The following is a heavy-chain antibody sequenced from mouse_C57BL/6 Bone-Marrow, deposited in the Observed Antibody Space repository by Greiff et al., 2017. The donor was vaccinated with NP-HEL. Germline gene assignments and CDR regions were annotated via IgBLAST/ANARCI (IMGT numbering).Heavy chain of an antibody. CDR1: GFNIKDDY. CDR2: IDPENGDT. J-gene: IGHJ2*01. Sequence: EVMLVESGAELVRPGASVKLSCTASGFNIKDDYMHWVKQRPEQGLEWIGWIDPENGDTEYASKFQGKATITADTSSNTAYLQLSSLTSEDTAVYYCTILYYFDYWGQGTTLTVSS. V-gene: IGHV14-4*01. CDR3: TILYYFDY.